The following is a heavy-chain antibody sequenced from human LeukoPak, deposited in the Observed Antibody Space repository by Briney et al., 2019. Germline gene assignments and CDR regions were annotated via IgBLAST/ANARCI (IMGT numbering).Heavy chain of an antibody. J-gene: IGHJ4*02. V-gene: IGHV4-59*01. CDR1: GGSISSYY. CDR2: IYYSGST. D-gene: IGHD1-26*01. CDR3: ARWGSGTRGGFDY. Sequence: PSETLSLTCTVSGGSISSYYWSWIRQPPGKGLEWIGYIYYSGSTNYNPSLKSRATISVDTSKNQFSLKLSSVTAADTAVYYCARWGSGTRGGFDYWGQGTLVTVSS.